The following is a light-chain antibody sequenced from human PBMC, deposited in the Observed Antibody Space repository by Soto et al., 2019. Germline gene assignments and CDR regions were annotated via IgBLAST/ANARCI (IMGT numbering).Light chain of an antibody. CDR1: QSVSTS. J-gene: IGKJ3*01. Sequence: EIVLTQSPATLSLSPGERATLSCRASQSVSTSLAWYQQKPGQAPRLLIYDASNRATGIPARFSGSGSGTDFTLTISSLEPADFAVYYCQQRSNWPPVTFGPGTKVDIK. V-gene: IGKV3-11*01. CDR2: DAS. CDR3: QQRSNWPPVT.